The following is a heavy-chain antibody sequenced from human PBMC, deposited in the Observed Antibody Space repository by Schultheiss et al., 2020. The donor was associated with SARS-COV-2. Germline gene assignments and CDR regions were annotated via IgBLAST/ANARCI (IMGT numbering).Heavy chain of an antibody. Sequence: SETLSLTCAVYGGSFSGYYWSWIRQPPGKGLEWIGYIYYSGSTYYNPSLKSRVTMSVDTSKNQFSLKLSSVTAADTAVYYCARGPIAVAGRSDAFDIWGQGTMVTVSS. V-gene: IGHV4-34*01. J-gene: IGHJ3*02. CDR2: IYYSGST. CDR3: ARGPIAVAGRSDAFDI. CDR1: GGSFSGYY. D-gene: IGHD6-19*01.